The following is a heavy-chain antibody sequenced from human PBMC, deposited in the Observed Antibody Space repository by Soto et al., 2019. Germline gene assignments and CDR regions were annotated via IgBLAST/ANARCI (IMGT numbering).Heavy chain of an antibody. CDR1: GGTFSSYA. J-gene: IGHJ4*02. CDR3: ASATDSSGYYDY. V-gene: IGHV1-69*06. CDR2: IIPIFGTA. Sequence: SVKVSCKASGGTFSSYAISWARQAPGQGLEWMGGIIPIFGTANYAQKFQGRVTITADKSTSTAYMELSSLRSEDTAVYYCASATDSSGYYDYWGQGTLVTVSS. D-gene: IGHD3-22*01.